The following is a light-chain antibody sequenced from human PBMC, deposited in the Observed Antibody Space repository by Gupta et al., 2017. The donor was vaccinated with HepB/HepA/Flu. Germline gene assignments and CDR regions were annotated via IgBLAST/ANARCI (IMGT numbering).Light chain of an antibody. CDR2: KVS. Sequence: DVVLTQSPLSLPVLLRQPASMSCWSSQSLADTDGSTYLSWFQQRPGQPPRRLIDKVSNRDSGVPDRFIGSGSGSDFTLTISSVEAEDVGLYYCMQSTHWPPLAFGGGTKVEI. J-gene: IGKJ4*01. CDR3: MQSTHWPPLA. CDR1: QSLADTDGSTY. V-gene: IGKV2-30*01.